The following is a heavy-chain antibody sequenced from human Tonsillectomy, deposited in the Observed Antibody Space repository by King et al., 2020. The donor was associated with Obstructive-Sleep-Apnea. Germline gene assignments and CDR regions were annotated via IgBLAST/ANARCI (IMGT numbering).Heavy chain of an antibody. CDR1: GFSLSTRGVG. J-gene: IGHJ2*01. CDR2: IYWDDDK. Sequence: TLKESGPTLVKPTQTLTLTCTFSGFSLSTRGVGLGGIRQPPGKALEWLALIYWDDDKRYSPSLKTRLTIMKDTSKNQVVLIMTNMDPVYTATYYCAHSGSSAYYPYWYFDLWGRGTLVAVSS. CDR3: AHSGSSAYYPYWYFDL. D-gene: IGHD3-22*01. V-gene: IGHV2-5*02.